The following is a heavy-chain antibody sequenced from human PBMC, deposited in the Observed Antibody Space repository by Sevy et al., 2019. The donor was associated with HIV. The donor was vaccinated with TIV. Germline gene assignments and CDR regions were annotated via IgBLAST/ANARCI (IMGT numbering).Heavy chain of an antibody. Sequence: GGSLRLSCAASGFTLSSFWMTWVRQAPGKGLEWVANIKEDGSGKNYLDSVKGRSTISRDTAKNSLYLQMNRLRAEDTAVYYCARDKSHYDRSVYYDAFDIWGQGTMVTVSS. J-gene: IGHJ3*02. CDR1: GFTLSSFW. V-gene: IGHV3-7*03. D-gene: IGHD3-22*01. CDR3: ARDKSHYDRSVYYDAFDI. CDR2: IKEDGSGK.